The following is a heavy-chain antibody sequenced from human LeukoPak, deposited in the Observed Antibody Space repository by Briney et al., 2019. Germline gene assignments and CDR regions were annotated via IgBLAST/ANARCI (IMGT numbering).Heavy chain of an antibody. V-gene: IGHV1-2*02. Sequence: ASVTVSCRASGYTFSGHNIHWVRQAPGQGLQWMGWITPSSGDTSFALEFEGRVTLSSDSSTSTVYMFLTWLTSDDTAVYFCARGLPGASPGFDYRGQGTLLTVSS. CDR3: ARGLPGASPGFDY. CDR2: ITPSSGDT. D-gene: IGHD3-10*01. CDR1: GYTFSGHN. J-gene: IGHJ4*02.